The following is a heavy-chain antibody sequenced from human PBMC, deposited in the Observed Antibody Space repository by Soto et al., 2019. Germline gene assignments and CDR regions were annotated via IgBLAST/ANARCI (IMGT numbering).Heavy chain of an antibody. V-gene: IGHV4-59*01. Sequence: WTWLRQPPGKELEWIGYIHYTGRTNCNPSLKSRISMSVDTSKNQFSLRLNSVTAADTAIYYCAKDLAIGGFFDPWGQGTLVTVSS. CDR3: AKDLAIGGFFDP. CDR2: IHYTGRT. J-gene: IGHJ5*02. D-gene: IGHD3-10*01.